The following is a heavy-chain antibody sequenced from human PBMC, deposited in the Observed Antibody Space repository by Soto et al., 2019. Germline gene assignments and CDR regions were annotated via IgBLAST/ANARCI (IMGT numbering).Heavy chain of an antibody. J-gene: IGHJ6*02. Sequence: GGSLRLSCAASGFSFDSYVMNWVRQAPGKGLEWVSSISPSGGGANYADSVKGRFTISRDNSKKTLSLQMNSLRAEDTAVYYCAKDLEQLTWGLHRDGLDVWGQGTTVTVS. CDR3: AKDLEQLTWGLHRDGLDV. CDR1: GFSFDSYV. V-gene: IGHV3-23*01. D-gene: IGHD1-1*01. CDR2: ISPSGGGA.